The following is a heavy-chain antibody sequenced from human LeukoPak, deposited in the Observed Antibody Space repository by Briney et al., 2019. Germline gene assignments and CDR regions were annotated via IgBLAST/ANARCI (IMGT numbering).Heavy chain of an antibody. D-gene: IGHD1-26*01. V-gene: IGHV4-38-2*02. CDR3: ATAPAAPTTTGNFEA. CDR2: LYHSGST. CDR1: GYSISSGYY. J-gene: IGHJ4*01. Sequence: PSQTLSLTCTVSGYSISSGYYWGWIRQPPGKGLEWIGSLYHSGSTYYNPSLKSRVIISVDTSKNQFFLESSPAPPANTAVYSRATAPAAPTTTGNFEAWGPGTLVTLSS.